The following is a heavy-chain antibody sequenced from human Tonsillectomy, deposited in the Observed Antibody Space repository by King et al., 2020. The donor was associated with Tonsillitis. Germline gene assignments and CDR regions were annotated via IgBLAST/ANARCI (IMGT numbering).Heavy chain of an antibody. D-gene: IGHD5-18*01. V-gene: IGHV3-21*01. Sequence: QLVQSGGGLVKPGGSLRLSCATSGFTFSSYSMNWVRESPGKGLECVSSISSRISYIYYADSVKGRFTISRDNAKNSLYLQMNSLRAEDTAVYYCAREFGYSYGRNFDYWGQGTLVTVSS. CDR1: GFTFSSYS. J-gene: IGHJ4*02. CDR3: AREFGYSYGRNFDY. CDR2: ISSRISYI.